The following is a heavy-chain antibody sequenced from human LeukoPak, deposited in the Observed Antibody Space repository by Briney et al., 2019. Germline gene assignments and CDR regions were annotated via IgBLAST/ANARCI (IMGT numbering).Heavy chain of an antibody. D-gene: IGHD5-18*01. V-gene: IGHV3-30*18. Sequence: GGSLRLSCAASGFTFSSYGMHWVRQAPGKGLEWVAVISYDGSNKYYADSVKGRLTISRDNSKNTLYLQMNSLRAEDTAVYYCAKDGGYSYGFHYYGMDVWGQGTTVTVSS. CDR1: GFTFSSYG. J-gene: IGHJ6*02. CDR2: ISYDGSNK. CDR3: AKDGGYSYGFHYYGMDV.